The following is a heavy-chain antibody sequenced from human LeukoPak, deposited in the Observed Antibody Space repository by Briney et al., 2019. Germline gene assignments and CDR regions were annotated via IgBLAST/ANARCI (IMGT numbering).Heavy chain of an antibody. Sequence: PGGSLRLSCAASGFTFSSYGMHWVRQAPGKGLEWVAFIRYDGSNRYYADSVKGRFTISRDNAKNSLYLQMNSLRAEDTAVYYCARENVGASDYWGQGTLVTVSS. V-gene: IGHV3-30*02. J-gene: IGHJ4*02. D-gene: IGHD1-26*01. CDR3: ARENVGASDY. CDR2: IRYDGSNR. CDR1: GFTFSSYG.